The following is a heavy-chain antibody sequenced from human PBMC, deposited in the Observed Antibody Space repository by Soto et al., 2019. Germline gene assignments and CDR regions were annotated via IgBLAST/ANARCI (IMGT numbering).Heavy chain of an antibody. CDR3: ARSMVRGVIIDY. V-gene: IGHV4-31*03. CDR1: GGSISSGGYY. J-gene: IGHJ4*02. Sequence: SQTLSLTCTVSGGSISSGGYYWSWIRQHPGKGLEWIGYIYYSGSTYYNPSLKSRVTISVDTSKNQFSLKLSSVTAADTAVYYCARSMVRGVIIDYWGQGTLVTVSS. CDR2: IYYSGST. D-gene: IGHD3-10*01.